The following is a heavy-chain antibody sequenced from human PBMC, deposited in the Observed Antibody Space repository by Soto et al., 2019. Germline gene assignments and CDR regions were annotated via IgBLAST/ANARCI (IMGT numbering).Heavy chain of an antibody. J-gene: IGHJ6*02. V-gene: IGHV1-18*01. CDR2: ISAYNGNT. CDR1: GYTFTSYG. D-gene: IGHD1-26*01. CDR3: ARVAGSGSPGDYYYYGMDV. Sequence: ASVKVSCKAAGYTFTSYGISWVRQAPGQGLEWMGWISAYNGNTNYAQKLQGRVTMTTDTSTSTAYMELRSLRSDDTAVYYCARVAGSGSPGDYYYYGMDVWGQGTTVTVSS.